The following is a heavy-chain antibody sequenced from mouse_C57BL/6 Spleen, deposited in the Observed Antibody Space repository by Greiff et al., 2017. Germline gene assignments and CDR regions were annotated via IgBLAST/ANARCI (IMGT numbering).Heavy chain of an antibody. Sequence: VKVVESGPGLVAPSQSLSITCTVSGFSLTSYGVHWVRQPPGKGLEWLVVIWSDGSTTYNSALKSRLSISKDNSKSQVFLKMNSLQTDDTAMYYCARQYYDYDDYYAMDDWGQGTSVTVSS. CDR2: IWSDGST. J-gene: IGHJ4*01. CDR3: ARQYYDYDDYYAMDD. V-gene: IGHV2-6-1*01. D-gene: IGHD2-4*01. CDR1: GFSLTSYG.